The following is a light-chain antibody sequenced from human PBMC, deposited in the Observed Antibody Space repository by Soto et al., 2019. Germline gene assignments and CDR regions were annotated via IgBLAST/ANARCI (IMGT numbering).Light chain of an antibody. Sequence: EIVLTQSAGTLSLSPWERATLSCRASQSVSSNYLAWSQQKPGQAPRLLILGASTRATGIPARFSGSGSGTEFTLTISSLQPDDFATYYCQQYNTFWTFGQGTKV. CDR2: GAS. J-gene: IGKJ1*01. V-gene: IGKV3-15*01. CDR3: QQYNTFWT. CDR1: QSVSSN.